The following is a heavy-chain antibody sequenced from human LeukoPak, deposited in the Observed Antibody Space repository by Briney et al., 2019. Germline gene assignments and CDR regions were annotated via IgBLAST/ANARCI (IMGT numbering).Heavy chain of an antibody. CDR3: AKQRRFLEWLYDAFDI. J-gene: IGHJ3*02. V-gene: IGHV3-23*01. CDR2: ISGSGGST. D-gene: IGHD3-3*01. CDR1: GFTFSSYA. Sequence: GGSLRLSCAASGFTFSSYAMHWVRQAPGKGLEWVSAISGSGGSTYYADSVKGRFTISRDNSKNTLYLQMNSLRAEDTAVYYCAKQRRFLEWLYDAFDIWGQGTMVTVSS.